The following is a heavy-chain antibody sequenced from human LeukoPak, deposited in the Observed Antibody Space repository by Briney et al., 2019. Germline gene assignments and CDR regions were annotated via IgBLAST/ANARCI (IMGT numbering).Heavy chain of an antibody. CDR2: INYNGEIT. J-gene: IGHJ3*02. Sequence: SETLSLTCTVSGGSFSGYLWSWLRQSPGKGLEWIGEINYNGEITNYNPSLKSRVTISVDTSKNQFSLKLSSVTAADTAVYYCARDPPGVESGDAFDIWGQGTMVTVSS. V-gene: IGHV4-34*01. CDR1: GGSFSGYL. CDR3: ARDPPGVESGDAFDI.